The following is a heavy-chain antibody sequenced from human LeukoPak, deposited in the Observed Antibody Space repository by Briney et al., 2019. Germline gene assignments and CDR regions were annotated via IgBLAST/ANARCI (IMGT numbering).Heavy chain of an antibody. D-gene: IGHD3-3*01. J-gene: IGHJ4*02. Sequence: GGALRLSCAASGFTFSSYAMSWVRQAPGKGLGWVSAISGSGGSTYYADSVKGRFTISRDNSKNTLYLQMNSLRAEDTAVYYCAKLPDYDFWSGYCRFDYWGQGTLVTVSS. V-gene: IGHV3-23*01. CDR3: AKLPDYDFWSGYCRFDY. CDR1: GFTFSSYA. CDR2: ISGSGGST.